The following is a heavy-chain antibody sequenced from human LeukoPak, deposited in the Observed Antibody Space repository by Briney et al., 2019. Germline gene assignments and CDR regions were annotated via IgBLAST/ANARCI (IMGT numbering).Heavy chain of an antibody. D-gene: IGHD2-2*01. V-gene: IGHV3-11*04. Sequence: PGGSLRLSCAASGFTFSDYYMSWIRQAPGKGLEWVSYISSSGSTIYYADSVKGRFTISRDKAKNSLYLQMNSLRAEDTAVYYCARDGLGCSSTSCPSPFDYWGQGTLVTVSS. CDR2: ISSSGSTI. J-gene: IGHJ4*02. CDR3: ARDGLGCSSTSCPSPFDY. CDR1: GFTFSDYY.